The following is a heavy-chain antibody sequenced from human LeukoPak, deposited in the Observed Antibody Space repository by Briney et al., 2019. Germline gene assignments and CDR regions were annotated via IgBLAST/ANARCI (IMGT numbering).Heavy chain of an antibody. Sequence: PGGSLRLSCSASGFVFTIYTMYWVRQAPGKGPEYVSTISGSGNGFSIYYADSVKGRFTISRDDSKSILDLQMNGLRSEDTAVYYCVKDFGRIRGTPDSWGQGTLVTVSS. CDR1: GFVFTIYT. V-gene: IGHV3-64D*06. J-gene: IGHJ4*02. CDR3: VKDFGRIRGTPDS. CDR2: ISGSGNGFSI. D-gene: IGHD1-26*01.